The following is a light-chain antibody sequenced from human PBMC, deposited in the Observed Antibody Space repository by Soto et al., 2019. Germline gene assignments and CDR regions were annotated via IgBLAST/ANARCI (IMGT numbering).Light chain of an antibody. V-gene: IGLV2-14*03. CDR3: SSYTSSTTFV. Sequence: QSALTQPAPVSGSPGQSITISCTGTSSDIGGYNYVSWYQQHPGKAPKLLISDVTNRPSGVSNRFSGSKSANTASLTISGLQAEDEAEYYCSSYTSSTTFVFGPGTEVTVL. CDR2: DVT. J-gene: IGLJ1*01. CDR1: SSDIGGYNY.